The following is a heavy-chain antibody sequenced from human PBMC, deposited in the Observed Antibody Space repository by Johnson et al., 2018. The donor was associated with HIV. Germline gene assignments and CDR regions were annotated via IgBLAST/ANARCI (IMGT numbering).Heavy chain of an antibody. Sequence: QVQLVESGGGVVQPGRSLRLSCAASGFTFSSYGMHWVRQAPGKGLEWVAVISYDGNKKYNADSVKGRFTISRDNSKNTLYLQMNSLRLEDTAVYYCARECSSTSCYADAFDIWGQGTMVTVSS. J-gene: IGHJ3*02. CDR3: ARECSSTSCYADAFDI. CDR1: GFTFSSYG. V-gene: IGHV3-30*03. CDR2: ISYDGNKK. D-gene: IGHD2-2*01.